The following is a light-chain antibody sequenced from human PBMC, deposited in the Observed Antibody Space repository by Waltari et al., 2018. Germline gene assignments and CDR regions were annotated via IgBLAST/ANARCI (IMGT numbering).Light chain of an antibody. V-gene: IGLV2-14*03. Sequence: QSALTQPASVSGSPGQSISVYCKGTSSDVGGYQHVSWYQHHPGKAPQLLIYYVAKRPSGVSDRCSGSKTGNTASLTISGLRAEDEAFYYCSSYSTTSAVVFGGGTKMTVL. CDR3: SSYSTTSAVV. CDR2: YVA. CDR1: SSDVGGYQH. J-gene: IGLJ2*01.